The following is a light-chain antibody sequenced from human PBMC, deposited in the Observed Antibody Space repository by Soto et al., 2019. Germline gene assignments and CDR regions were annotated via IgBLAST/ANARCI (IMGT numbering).Light chain of an antibody. CDR2: AAS. Sequence: DIQMTQSPSSLSASVGDRFTITCRASQSISNYLSWYQHKPGKAPTLLIYAASTLQSGVPSRFSGSESGRLFTLTISSLQPEDFATYYCQQSYTIPTFGQGTRLEIK. V-gene: IGKV1-39*01. CDR3: QQSYTIPT. J-gene: IGKJ5*01. CDR1: QSISNY.